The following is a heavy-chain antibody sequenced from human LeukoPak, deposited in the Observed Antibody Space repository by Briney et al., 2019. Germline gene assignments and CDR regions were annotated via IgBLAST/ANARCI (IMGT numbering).Heavy chain of an antibody. V-gene: IGHV3-21*01. D-gene: IGHD2-15*01. CDR3: ARDRCFGSGGSCYHPFYYYYGMDV. CDR2: ISSSSSYI. Sequence: GGSLRLSCVASGFTFSSYSMNWVRQAPGKGLEWVSSISSSSSYIYYADSVKGRFTISRDNAKNSLYLQMNSLRAEDAAVYYCARDRCFGSGGSCYHPFYYYYGMDVWGQGTTVTVSS. J-gene: IGHJ6*02. CDR1: GFTFSSYS.